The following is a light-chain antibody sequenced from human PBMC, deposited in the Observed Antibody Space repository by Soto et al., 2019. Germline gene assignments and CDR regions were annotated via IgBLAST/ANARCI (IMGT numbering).Light chain of an antibody. CDR1: SSDVGGYNY. Sequence: ALTQPASVSGSPGQSITISCTGTSSDVGGYNYVSWYQQHPGKAPKLMIYEVTNRPSGVSNRFSGSKSGNTASLTISGLQAEDEADYYCSSYTSSSTWVFGGGTKLTVL. J-gene: IGLJ3*02. CDR3: SSYTSSSTWV. CDR2: EVT. V-gene: IGLV2-14*01.